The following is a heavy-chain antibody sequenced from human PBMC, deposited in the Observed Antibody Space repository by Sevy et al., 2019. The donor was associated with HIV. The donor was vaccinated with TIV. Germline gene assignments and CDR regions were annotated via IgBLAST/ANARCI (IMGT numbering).Heavy chain of an antibody. V-gene: IGHV3-48*04. CDR2: ISNSGTII. Sequence: GGSLRLSCAASGFIFSNYGMNWVRQAPGKGLEWVSYISNSGTIISYSDSVRGRFTISRDNARNSVYLQMNSLRAEDTAVYYCARDLPPSATTLAHFDYWGQGTLVTVSS. CDR1: GFIFSNYG. D-gene: IGHD4-4*01. J-gene: IGHJ4*02. CDR3: ARDLPPSATTLAHFDY.